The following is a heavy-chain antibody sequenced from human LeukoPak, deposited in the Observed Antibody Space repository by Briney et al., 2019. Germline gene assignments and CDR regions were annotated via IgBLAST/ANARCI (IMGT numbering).Heavy chain of an antibody. CDR2: INSDGSST. CDR3: ARSYGSGIDY. Sequence: AGGSLRLSCAASEFTFSTYWMHWVRQAPGKGLVWVSRINSDGSSTNYADSVKGRFTISRDISRNTVYLQMNSLRAEDTAVYYCARSYGSGIDYWGQGTLVTVSS. CDR1: EFTFSTYW. D-gene: IGHD3-10*01. V-gene: IGHV3-74*01. J-gene: IGHJ4*02.